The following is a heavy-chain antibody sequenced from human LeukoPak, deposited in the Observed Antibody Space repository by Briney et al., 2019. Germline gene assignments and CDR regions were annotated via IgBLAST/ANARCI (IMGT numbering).Heavy chain of an antibody. Sequence: PGGSLRLSCAASVCSFSDHYMDWVRQAPGKGLGWVGRIRKEDDSYITQYAASVKDRFIISRNDSKRSLYLQMSSLKTEDTAVYFCARVYSSGWEVSDYWGQGTLVTVSS. CDR1: VCSFSDHY. J-gene: IGHJ4*02. V-gene: IGHV3-72*01. CDR3: ARVYSSGWEVSDY. CDR2: IRKEDDSYIT. D-gene: IGHD6-19*01.